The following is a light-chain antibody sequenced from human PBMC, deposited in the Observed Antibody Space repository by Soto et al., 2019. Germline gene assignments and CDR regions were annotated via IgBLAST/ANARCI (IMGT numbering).Light chain of an antibody. CDR2: EVY. Sequence: QSALTQPVSVSGSPGQSVTISCTGTSSDVGYYNLVAWYQQHPGKAPKVLIYEVYKRPSGVSDRFSGSKSGNTASLTISGLQAEDEADYYCCSYAGVRGAVFGGGTQLTV. CDR1: SSDVGYYNL. J-gene: IGLJ7*01. CDR3: CSYAGVRGAV. V-gene: IGLV2-23*02.